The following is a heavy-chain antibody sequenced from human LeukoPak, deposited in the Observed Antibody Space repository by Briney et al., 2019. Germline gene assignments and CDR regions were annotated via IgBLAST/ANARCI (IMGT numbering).Heavy chain of an antibody. CDR3: AKGSYYDSSGSFYFDY. D-gene: IGHD3-22*01. CDR2: ISGSGDNT. V-gene: IGHV3-23*01. CDR1: GFTFSSYA. Sequence: GGSLRLSCAASGFTFSSYAMSWVRQAPGKGLEWVSGISGSGDNTYCADSVKGRFTISRDNSKNTLYVQVNSLGTEDTAAYYCAKGSYYDSSGSFYFDYWGQGTLVTVSS. J-gene: IGHJ4*02.